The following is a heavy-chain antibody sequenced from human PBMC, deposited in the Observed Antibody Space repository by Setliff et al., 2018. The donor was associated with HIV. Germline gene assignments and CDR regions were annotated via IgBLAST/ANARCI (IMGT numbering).Heavy chain of an antibody. Sequence: PSETLSLTCTASGGSISSHYWSWIRQPPGKGLEWIGYIYYSGSTNYNPSLKSRVTVSVDTSKNQVSLKLSSVTAADTAVYYCARDGPLEGSYRYYYYYMDVLGKGTTVTVSS. CDR2: IYYSGST. CDR3: ARDGPLEGSYRYYYYYMDV. J-gene: IGHJ6*03. CDR1: GGSISSHY. D-gene: IGHD3-10*01. V-gene: IGHV4-59*11.